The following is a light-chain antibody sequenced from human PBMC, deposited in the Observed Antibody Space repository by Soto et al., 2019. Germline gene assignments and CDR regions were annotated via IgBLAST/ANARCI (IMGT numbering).Light chain of an antibody. CDR3: SSYANSSPVL. CDR2: DVS. V-gene: IGLV2-14*01. CDR1: SDDVGDFDY. Sequence: QSALTQPASLSGSPGQSITISCTGTSDDVGDFDYVSWYQHHPGKAPKLIIYDVSSRPSGVSNRFSASKSGNTASLTISGLQAEDEAQYHCSSYANSSPVLFGGGTKVTVL. J-gene: IGLJ2*01.